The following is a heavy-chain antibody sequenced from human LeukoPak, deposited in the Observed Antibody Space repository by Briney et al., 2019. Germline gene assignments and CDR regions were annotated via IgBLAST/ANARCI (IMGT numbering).Heavy chain of an antibody. V-gene: IGHV4-59*01. CDR3: ARALSSGWSGHDAFDI. CDR2: IYYSGST. J-gene: IGHJ3*02. CDR1: GGSITSYY. Sequence: SETLSLTCTVSGGSITSYYWSWIRRPPGKGLEWIGYIYYSGSTNYNPSLKSRVTISVDTSKNQFSLKLRSVTAADTALYYCARALSSGWSGHDAFDIWGQGTMVTVSS. D-gene: IGHD6-19*01.